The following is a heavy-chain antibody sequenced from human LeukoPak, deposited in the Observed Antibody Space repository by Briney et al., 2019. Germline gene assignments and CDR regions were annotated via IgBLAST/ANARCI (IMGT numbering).Heavy chain of an antibody. Sequence: ASVKVSCKASDYTFTSYGISWVRQAPGQGLEWMGWISAYNGNTNYAQKLQGRVTMTTDTSTSTAYMELRSLRSDDTAVYYCARDSCSSTSCYFDYWGQGTLVTVSS. V-gene: IGHV1-18*01. J-gene: IGHJ4*02. D-gene: IGHD2-2*01. CDR2: ISAYNGNT. CDR3: ARDSCSSTSCYFDY. CDR1: DYTFTSYG.